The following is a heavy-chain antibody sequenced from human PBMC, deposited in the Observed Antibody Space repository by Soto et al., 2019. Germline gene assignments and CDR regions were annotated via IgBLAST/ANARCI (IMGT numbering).Heavy chain of an antibody. CDR3: VSSPLEGVRGYYGMDV. J-gene: IGHJ6*02. D-gene: IGHD3-3*01. CDR1: GGSIRSANYY. CDR2: IYYSGIT. Sequence: SETLSLTCTVSGGSIRSANYYWCWIRQHPGKGLEWIGYIYYSGITYYKPSLKSRVTISVDTSKNQFSLKLSSVTAADTAVYYCVSSPLEGVRGYYGMDVWGQWTAGTV. V-gene: IGHV4-31*03.